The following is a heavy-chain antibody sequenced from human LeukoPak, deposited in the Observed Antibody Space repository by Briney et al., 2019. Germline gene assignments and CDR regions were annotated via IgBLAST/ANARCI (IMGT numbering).Heavy chain of an antibody. Sequence: SETLSLTCAVSGGSISSGGYSWSWIRQPPGQGLEWIGYIYHSGSTYYNPSLKSRVTISVDRSKNQFSLKLSSVTAADTAVYYCARGEGGSYSRFDPWGQGTLVTVSS. D-gene: IGHD2-15*01. V-gene: IGHV4-30-2*01. CDR3: ARGEGGSYSRFDP. CDR1: GGSISSGGYS. J-gene: IGHJ5*02. CDR2: IYHSGST.